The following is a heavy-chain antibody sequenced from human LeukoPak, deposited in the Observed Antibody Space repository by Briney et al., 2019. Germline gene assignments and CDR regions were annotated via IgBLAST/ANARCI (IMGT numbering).Heavy chain of an antibody. CDR3: ARACGDCYTSDYFDY. Sequence: SVKVSCKASGGTFSSYATSWVRQAPGQGLEWMGGIIPIFGTANYAQKFQGRVTITADESTSTAYMELSSLRSEDTAVYYCARACGDCYTSDYFDYWGQGTLVTVSS. D-gene: IGHD2-21*02. J-gene: IGHJ4*02. CDR2: IIPIFGTA. CDR1: GGTFSSYA. V-gene: IGHV1-69*13.